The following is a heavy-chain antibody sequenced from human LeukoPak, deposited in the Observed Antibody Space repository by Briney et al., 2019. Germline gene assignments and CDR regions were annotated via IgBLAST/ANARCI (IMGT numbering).Heavy chain of an antibody. CDR2: IYHSGST. CDR1: GGSISSGGYY. V-gene: IGHV4-30-2*01. D-gene: IGHD3-3*01. J-gene: IGHJ6*03. CDR3: ARGHYDFWIGHMDV. Sequence: SETLPLTCTVSGGSISSGGYYWSWIRQPPGKGLEWIGYIYHSGSTYYNPSLKSRVTISVDRSKNQFSLKLSSVTAADTAVYYCARGHYDFWIGHMDVWGKGTTVTVSS.